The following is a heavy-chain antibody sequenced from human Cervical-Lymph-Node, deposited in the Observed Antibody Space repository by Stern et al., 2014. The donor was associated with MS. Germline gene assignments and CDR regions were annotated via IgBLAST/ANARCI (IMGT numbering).Heavy chain of an antibody. CDR1: GFTFDDFA. D-gene: IGHD2/OR15-2a*01. V-gene: IGHV3-9*01. Sequence: QLVVSGGDLVQPGRSLRLSCAASGFTFDDFAITWVRQVAWMGLELVSGISWNVGNIGHADSVKGRFTISRDNAKNSLHLQMNSLRPEDTALYYCAKDRAALSIHYFALWGRGTLVTVSS. CDR2: ISWNVGNI. CDR3: AKDRAALSIHYFAL. J-gene: IGHJ2*01.